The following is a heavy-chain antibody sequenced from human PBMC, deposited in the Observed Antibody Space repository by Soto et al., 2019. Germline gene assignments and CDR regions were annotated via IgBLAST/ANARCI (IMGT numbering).Heavy chain of an antibody. CDR1: GFTFSSYA. CDR2: ISSGGGTT. V-gene: IGHV3-23*01. J-gene: IGHJ4*02. D-gene: IGHD1-1*01. Sequence: EVQLLESGGGLVQPGGSLRLSCAASGFTFSSYAMSWVRQAPGEGLEWVSGISSGGGTTYDADSVKGRFTISRDNSKNTLYLLMNSLRDEDPAVYYCAKAPSTAITSTRYFDYFGQGTLVTVSS. CDR3: AKAPSTAITSTRYFDY.